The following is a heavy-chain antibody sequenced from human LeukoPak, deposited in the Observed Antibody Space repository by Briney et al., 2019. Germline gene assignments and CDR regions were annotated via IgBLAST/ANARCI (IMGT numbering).Heavy chain of an antibody. J-gene: IGHJ3*02. CDR3: AREGWFGELGFDDAFDI. V-gene: IGHV1-69*05. CDR2: IIPIFGTA. Sequence: GASVKVSCKASLGTFSSYAISWVRQAPGQGLEWMGGIIPIFGTANYAQKFQGRVTITTDESTSTAYMELSSLRSEDTAVYYCAREGWFGELGFDDAFDIWGQGTMVTVSS. D-gene: IGHD3-10*01. CDR1: LGTFSSYA.